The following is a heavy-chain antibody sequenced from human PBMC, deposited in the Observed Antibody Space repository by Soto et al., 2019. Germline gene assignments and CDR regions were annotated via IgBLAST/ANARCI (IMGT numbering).Heavy chain of an antibody. CDR3: ARGIYDYVWGSYREYYFDY. Sequence: SGTLSLTCTVSGGSISSYYWSWIRQPPGKGLEWIGYIYYSGSTNYNPSLKSRVTISVDTSKNQFSLKLSSVTAADTAVYFCARGIYDYVWGSYREYYFDYWGQGTLVTVSS. D-gene: IGHD3-16*02. V-gene: IGHV4-59*01. CDR1: GGSISSYY. CDR2: IYYSGST. J-gene: IGHJ4*02.